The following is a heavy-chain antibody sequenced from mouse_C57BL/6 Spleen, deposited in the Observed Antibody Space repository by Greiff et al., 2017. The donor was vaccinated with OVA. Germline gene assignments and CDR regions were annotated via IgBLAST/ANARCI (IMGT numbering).Heavy chain of an antibody. CDR1: GFTFSSYA. J-gene: IGHJ2*01. V-gene: IGHV5-9-1*02. CDR3: TREEGYDVPGYFDY. CDR2: ISSGGDYI. Sequence: VQRVESGEGLVKPGGSLKLSCAASGFTFSSYAMSWVRQTPEKRLEWVAYISSGGDYIYYADTVKGRFTISRDNARNTLYLQMSSLKSEDTAMYYCTREEGYDVPGYFDYWGQGTTLTVSS. D-gene: IGHD2-2*01.